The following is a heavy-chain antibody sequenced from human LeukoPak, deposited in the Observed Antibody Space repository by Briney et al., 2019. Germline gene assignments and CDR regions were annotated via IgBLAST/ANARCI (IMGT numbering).Heavy chain of an antibody. J-gene: IGHJ3*02. CDR2: INHSEST. Sequence: SETLSLTCAVYGGSFSGYYWSWIRQPPGKGLEWIGEINHSESTNYNPSLKSRVTISVDTSKNQFSLKLSSVTAADTAVYYCARGPLRGGSYRYTPRFAFDIWGQGTMVTVSS. V-gene: IGHV4-34*01. CDR1: GGSFSGYY. D-gene: IGHD3-16*02. CDR3: ARGPLRGGSYRYTPRFAFDI.